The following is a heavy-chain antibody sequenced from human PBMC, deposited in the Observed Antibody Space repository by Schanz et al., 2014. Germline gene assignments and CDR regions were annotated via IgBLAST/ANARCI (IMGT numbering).Heavy chain of an antibody. CDR1: GYTLTGFG. V-gene: IGHV1-18*01. D-gene: IGHD1-26*01. CDR2: ISAYSGNS. J-gene: IGHJ6*02. Sequence: QVQVIQSGPEVKKPGASVKVSCKASGYTLTGFGVSWVRQAPGQGREWMGWISAYSGNSKYAQKLQGRVTMTTDTSTNTAYMELRSLTSDDTAVYYCARFNSGSHSPPYYYYGMDVWGQGTTVTVSS. CDR3: ARFNSGSHSPPYYYYGMDV.